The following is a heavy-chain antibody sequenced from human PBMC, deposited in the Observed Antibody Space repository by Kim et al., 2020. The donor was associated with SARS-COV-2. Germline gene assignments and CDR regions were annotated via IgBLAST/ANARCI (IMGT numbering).Heavy chain of an antibody. V-gene: IGHV3-15*01. D-gene: IGHD6-19*01. Sequence: AAPLKDRFTISKDDSKNMLYRQMTSLKTEDTAVYYCTADPRRAGTRYFDSWGQGTLVTVAS. CDR3: TADPRRAGTRYFDS. J-gene: IGHJ4*02.